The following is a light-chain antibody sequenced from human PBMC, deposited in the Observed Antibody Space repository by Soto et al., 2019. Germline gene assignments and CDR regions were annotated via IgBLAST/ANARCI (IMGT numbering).Light chain of an antibody. CDR2: KVS. V-gene: IGKV2D-30*01. CDR1: QSLVYSDGNTY. CDR3: MQGTHWPYT. Sequence: DVVMTQSPLSLPVTLGQPASISCRSSQSLVYSDGNTYLDWFQQRPGQSPRRLIYKVSHWDSGVPDRFSGSGSGTNFTLKISRVEAEDVGLYYCMQGTHWPYTFGQGTKLEIK. J-gene: IGKJ2*01.